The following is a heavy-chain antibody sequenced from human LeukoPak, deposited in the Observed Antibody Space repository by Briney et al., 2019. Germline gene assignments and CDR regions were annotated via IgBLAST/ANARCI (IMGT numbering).Heavy chain of an antibody. J-gene: IGHJ6*03. Sequence: GSLRLSCAASGFTFTTYWMSWIRQPPGKGLEWIGYIHYSGSTNYNPSLKSRVTISVDTSKNQFSLKLNSVTAADTAVYYCARVEEGYGSGRRENYYYYCMDVWGKGTTVTISS. CDR1: GFTFTTYW. V-gene: IGHV4-59*01. CDR3: ARVEEGYGSGRRENYYYYCMDV. CDR2: IHYSGST. D-gene: IGHD3-10*01.